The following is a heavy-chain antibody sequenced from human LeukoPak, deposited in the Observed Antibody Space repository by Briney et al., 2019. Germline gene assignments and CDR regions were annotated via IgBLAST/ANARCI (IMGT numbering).Heavy chain of an antibody. J-gene: IGHJ4*02. V-gene: IGHV3-23*01. CDR3: AISYDDSLSGGFDY. Sequence: GGSLRLSCAASGFTFSNYAMSWVRQAPGKGLEWVSALSGSGGSTYYADSVKGRFTISRDNSKNTLYLQMNSLRAEDTAVYYCAISYDDSLSGGFDYWGQGTLVTVSS. CDR1: GFTFSNYA. CDR2: LSGSGGST. D-gene: IGHD3-22*01.